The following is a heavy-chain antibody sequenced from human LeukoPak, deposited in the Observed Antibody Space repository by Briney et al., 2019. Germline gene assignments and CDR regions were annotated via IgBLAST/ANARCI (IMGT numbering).Heavy chain of an antibody. D-gene: IGHD4-17*01. Sequence: PSETLSLTCTVSGYSISSGYYWGWIRQPPGKGLEWIGSIYHSGSTYYNPSLKSRVTISVDTSNNQFSLKLKSVTAADTAVYYCASLRPTLTHNPWFDPWGQGTLVTVSS. CDR3: ASLRPTLTHNPWFDP. V-gene: IGHV4-38-2*02. CDR1: GYSISSGYY. CDR2: IYHSGST. J-gene: IGHJ5*02.